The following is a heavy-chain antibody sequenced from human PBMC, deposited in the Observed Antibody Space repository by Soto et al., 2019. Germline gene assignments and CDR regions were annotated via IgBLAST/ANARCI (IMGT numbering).Heavy chain of an antibody. Sequence: QVQLQESGPGLVKPSGTLSLTCAVSGGSISSSYWWSWVRQPPGKGLEWIGEIYHSGSTNYNTSLKSRVTISVDKSKNQFSLKETSVTAADTAVYYCARVSGSYYYGMDVWGQGTTVTVSS. J-gene: IGHJ6*02. CDR3: ARVSGSYYYGMDV. CDR2: IYHSGST. CDR1: GGSISSSYW. V-gene: IGHV4-4*02.